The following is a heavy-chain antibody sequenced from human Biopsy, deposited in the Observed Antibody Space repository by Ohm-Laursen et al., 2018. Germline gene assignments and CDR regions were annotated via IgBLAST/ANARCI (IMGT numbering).Heavy chain of an antibody. CDR2: INGSSGST. CDR3: ARDLYDFCGGCPFDP. CDR1: GFTFSSHA. Sequence: GSLRLSCAASGFTFSSHAMSWVRQAPGKGPECVSVINGSSGSTYYADPVKGRFTISRDNSRNTLYLQMNSLRADDTAMYYCARDLYDFCGGCPFDPWGQGTLVTVSP. J-gene: IGHJ5*02. D-gene: IGHD3-3*01. V-gene: IGHV3-23*01.